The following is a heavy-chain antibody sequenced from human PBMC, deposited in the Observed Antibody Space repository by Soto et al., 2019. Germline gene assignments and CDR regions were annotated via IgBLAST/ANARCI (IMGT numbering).Heavy chain of an antibody. V-gene: IGHV4-59*01. Sequence: SETLSLTCTVSGGSIIRYYWSWSRQPPGKGLEWIGYIYYSGSTNYNPSLKSRVTISVDTSKNQFSLKLSSVTAADTAVYYCARVYGGNLDYWGQGTLVTVSS. CDR2: IYYSGST. J-gene: IGHJ4*02. CDR1: GGSIIRYY. D-gene: IGHD4-17*01. CDR3: ARVYGGNLDY.